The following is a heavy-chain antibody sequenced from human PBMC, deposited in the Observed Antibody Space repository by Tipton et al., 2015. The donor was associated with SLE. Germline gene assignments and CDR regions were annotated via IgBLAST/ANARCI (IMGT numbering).Heavy chain of an antibody. J-gene: IGHJ2*01. Sequence: TLSLTCTVSGGSISSGYYFWNWVRQHPGEGLEWIGYISYSGSTYYNPSLKSRVTISVDTSKNQFSLKLSSVTAADTAVYYCARDVEGSVWYFDLWGRGTLVTVSS. CDR2: ISYSGST. V-gene: IGHV4-31*03. CDR1: GGSISSGYYF. CDR3: ARDVEGSVWYFDL.